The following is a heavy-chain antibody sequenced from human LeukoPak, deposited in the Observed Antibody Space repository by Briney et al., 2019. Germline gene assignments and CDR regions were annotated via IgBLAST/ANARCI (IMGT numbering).Heavy chain of an antibody. CDR2: ISSSSSYI. D-gene: IGHD3-22*01. CDR1: GFTFSSYS. CDR3: ARDSQVTYYYDSSGYYSY. Sequence: GGSLRLSCAASGFTFSSYSMNWVRQAPGKGLEWVSSISSSSSYIYYADSVKGRFTIPRDNAKNSLYLQMNSLRAEDTAVYYCARDSQVTYYYDSSGYYSYWGQGTLVTVSS. J-gene: IGHJ4*02. V-gene: IGHV3-21*01.